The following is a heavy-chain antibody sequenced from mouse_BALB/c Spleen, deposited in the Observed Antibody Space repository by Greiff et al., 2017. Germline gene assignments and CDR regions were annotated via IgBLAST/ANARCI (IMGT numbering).Heavy chain of an antibody. CDR1: GYSFTGYY. J-gene: IGHJ2*01. CDR2: ISCYNGAT. V-gene: IGHV1S34*01. Sequence: LVKTGASVKISCKASGYSFTGYYMHWVKPSHGKSLEWIGYISCYNGATSYNQKFKGKATFTVDTSSSTAYMQLNSLTSEDSAVYYCARIYYGYGYYFDDWGQGTTLTVSS. D-gene: IGHD2-2*01. CDR3: ARIYYGYGYYFDD.